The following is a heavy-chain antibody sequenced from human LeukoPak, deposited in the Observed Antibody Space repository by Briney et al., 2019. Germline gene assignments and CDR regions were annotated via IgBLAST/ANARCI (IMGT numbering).Heavy chain of an antibody. CDR2: ISSSSSTI. CDR1: GFTFSSYS. Sequence: GGSLRLSCAASGFTFSSYSMNWVRQAPGKGLEWVSYISSSSSTIYYADSVKGRFTISRDNAKNSLYLQMNSLRAEDTAVYYCARRAGGYSHPYDYWGQGILVTVSS. D-gene: IGHD4-23*01. V-gene: IGHV3-48*01. CDR3: ARRAGGYSHPYDY. J-gene: IGHJ4*02.